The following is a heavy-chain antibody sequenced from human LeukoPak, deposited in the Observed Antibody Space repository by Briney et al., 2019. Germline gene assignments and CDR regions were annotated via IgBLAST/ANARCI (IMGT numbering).Heavy chain of an antibody. V-gene: IGHV3-66*01. D-gene: IGHD3-22*01. CDR2: IYSGGST. CDR3: ARGLRSGYYYTSPYYFDY. J-gene: IGHJ4*02. Sequence: GGSLRLSCAASGFTVSSNYMSWVRQAPGKGLEWVSVIYSGGSTYYADSVKGRFTISRDNSKNTLYLQMNSLRAEDTAVYYCARGLRSGYYYTSPYYFDYWGQGTLVTVSS. CDR1: GFTVSSNY.